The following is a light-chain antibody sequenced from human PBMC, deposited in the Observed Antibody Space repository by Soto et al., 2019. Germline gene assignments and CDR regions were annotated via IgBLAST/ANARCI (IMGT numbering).Light chain of an antibody. CDR2: GAS. J-gene: IGKJ5*01. V-gene: IGKV3-20*01. CDR1: QSVTSSS. CDR3: QQYGSSPIT. Sequence: EIVLTQSPGTLSLSPGERATLSCRASQSVTSSSLAWYQQKPGRAPRLLIYGASSRATGIPDRFSGSGSGTDFTLTIRGLEPEDAALYYCQQYGSSPITFGQGTRLEIK.